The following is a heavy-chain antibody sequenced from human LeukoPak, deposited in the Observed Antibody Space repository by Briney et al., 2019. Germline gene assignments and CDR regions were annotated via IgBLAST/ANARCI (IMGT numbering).Heavy chain of an antibody. CDR2: MNPNSGNT. CDR1: GYTFTSYD. V-gene: IGHV1-8*01. Sequence: GASVKVSCKASGYTFTSYDINWVRQATGQGLEWMGWMNPNSGNTGYAQKFQGRVTMTRNTSISTAYMELSSLRSEDTAVYFCWTKGPANYYYYYMDVWGQGTTVTVPS. J-gene: IGHJ6*03. D-gene: IGHD3/OR15-3a*01. CDR3: WTKGPANYYYYYMDV.